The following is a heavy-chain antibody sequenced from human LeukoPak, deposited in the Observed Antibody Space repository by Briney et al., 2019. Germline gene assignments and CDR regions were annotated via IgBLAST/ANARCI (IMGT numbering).Heavy chain of an antibody. CDR2: IIPIFGTA. J-gene: IGHJ4*02. Sequence: GASVKVSCKASGGTFSSYAISWVRQAPGQGLEWMGRIIPIFGTANYAQKFQGRVTITTDESTSTAYMELSSLRSEDTAVYYCARLNYDSSGYYYWGQGTLVTVSS. CDR3: ARLNYDSSGYYY. D-gene: IGHD3-22*01. CDR1: GGTFSSYA. V-gene: IGHV1-69*05.